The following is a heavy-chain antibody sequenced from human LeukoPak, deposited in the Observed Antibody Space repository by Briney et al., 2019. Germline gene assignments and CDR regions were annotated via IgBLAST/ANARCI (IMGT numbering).Heavy chain of an antibody. CDR2: INHSGST. CDR1: GGSFSGHY. CDR3: ARVGNLDAFDI. J-gene: IGHJ3*02. V-gene: IGHV4-34*01. D-gene: IGHD1-14*01. Sequence: ASETLSLTCAVYGGSFSGHYWSWIRQPPGKGLEWIGEINHSGSTNYNPSLKSRVTISVDTSKNQFSLKLSSVTAADTAVYYCARVGNLDAFDIWGQGTMVTVSS.